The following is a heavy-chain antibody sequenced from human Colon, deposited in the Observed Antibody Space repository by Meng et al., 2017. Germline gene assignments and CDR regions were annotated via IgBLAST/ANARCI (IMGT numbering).Heavy chain of an antibody. J-gene: IGHJ4*02. D-gene: IGHD1-26*01. CDR3: ARGRGSYSSIDF. CDR2: VYYTGSA. Sequence: VQLPGSGPRLVRPSETLSLPCTLSGGSVSSPSYYWSWIRQTPGKGLEWIGYVYYTGSANYNPSLKSRVTISVDTSKNHFSLNLTSVTAADTAVYYCARGRGSYSSIDFWGQGTLVTVSS. V-gene: IGHV4-61*03. CDR1: GGSVSSPSYY.